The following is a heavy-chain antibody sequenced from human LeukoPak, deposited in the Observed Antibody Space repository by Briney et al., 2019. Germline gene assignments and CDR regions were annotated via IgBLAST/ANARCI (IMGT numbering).Heavy chain of an antibody. V-gene: IGHV4-31*03. D-gene: IGHD3-10*01. CDR3: ARASSGNWFDP. CDR2: IYYSGST. CDR1: GGSISGSSYY. J-gene: IGHJ5*02. Sequence: SETLSLTCTVSGGSISGSSYYWGWIRQHPGKGLEWIGYIYYSGSTYYNPSLKSRVTISVDTSKNQFSLKLSSVTAADTAVYYCARASSGNWFDPWGQGTLVTVSS.